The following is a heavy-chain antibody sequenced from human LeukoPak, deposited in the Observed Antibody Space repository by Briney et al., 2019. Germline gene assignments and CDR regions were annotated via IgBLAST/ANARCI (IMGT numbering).Heavy chain of an antibody. CDR3: ARDQGHNYGYFDY. D-gene: IGHD5-18*01. CDR1: GGSISSSNW. V-gene: IGHV4-4*02. CDR2: IYHSGST. Sequence: PSGTLSLTCAVSGGSISSSNWWSWVRQPPGKGLEWIGEIYHSGSTNYNPSLKSRVTMSVDKSKNQFSLKLSSVTAADTAVYYCARDQGHNYGYFDYWGQGTLVTVSS. J-gene: IGHJ4*02.